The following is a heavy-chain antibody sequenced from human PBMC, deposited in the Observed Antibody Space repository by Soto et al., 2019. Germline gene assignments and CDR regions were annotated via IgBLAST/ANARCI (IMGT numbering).Heavy chain of an antibody. CDR3: ARETNKYYYGSGSFSVFDY. J-gene: IGHJ4*02. Sequence: ASVKVSCKASGYTFTSYGISWVRQAPGQGLEWMGWISAYNGNTNYAQKLQGRVTMTTDTSTSTAYMELRSLRSDDTAVYYCARETNKYYYGSGSFSVFDYWGQGTLVTVSS. V-gene: IGHV1-18*01. D-gene: IGHD3-10*01. CDR2: ISAYNGNT. CDR1: GYTFTSYG.